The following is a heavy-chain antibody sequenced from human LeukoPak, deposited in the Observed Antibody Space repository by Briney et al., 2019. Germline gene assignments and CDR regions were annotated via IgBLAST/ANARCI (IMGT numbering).Heavy chain of an antibody. D-gene: IGHD2/OR15-2a*01. J-gene: IGHJ5*02. V-gene: IGHV4-4*02. CDR2: IYHSGRT. CDR1: GGSISSSNW. Sequence: SETLSLTCAVSGGSISSSNWWSWVRQPPGKGLEWIGEIYHSGRTNYYPSLKSRVIISVEKSKNQFSLKMSSVTAADTAVYYCARVLGQWLDPWGQGTLVTVSS. CDR3: ARVLGQWLDP.